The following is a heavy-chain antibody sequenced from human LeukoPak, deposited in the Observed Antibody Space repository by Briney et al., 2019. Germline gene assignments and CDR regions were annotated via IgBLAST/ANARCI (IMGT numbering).Heavy chain of an antibody. CDR2: IRSKANTYAT. CDR3: TIHVDNSSGYFNY. J-gene: IGHJ4*02. D-gene: IGHD3-22*01. CDR1: GFTFSDSA. V-gene: IGHV3-73*01. Sequence: GGSLRLSCAASGFTFSDSAMHWVRQASGKGLEWVGRIRSKANTYATAYAASVKGRFTISRDDSKNTAYLQMNSLKTEYTAVYFCTIHVDNSSGYFNYWGQGTLVTVSS.